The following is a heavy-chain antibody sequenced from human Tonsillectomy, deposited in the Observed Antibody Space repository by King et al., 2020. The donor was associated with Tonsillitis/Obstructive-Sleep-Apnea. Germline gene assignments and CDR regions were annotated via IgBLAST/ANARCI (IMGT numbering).Heavy chain of an antibody. CDR2: INHSGST. V-gene: IGHV4-34*01. CDR1: GGSFSGYY. D-gene: IGHD3-3*01. Sequence: VQLQQWGAGLLKPSETLSLTCAVYGGSFSGYYWSWIRQPPGKVLEWIGEINHSGSTNYNPSLKSRVTISVDTSKNQFSLKLSSVTAADTAVYYCARGAQRGDFWSGYYKYYFDYWGQGTLVTVSS. J-gene: IGHJ4*02. CDR3: ARGAQRGDFWSGYYKYYFDY.